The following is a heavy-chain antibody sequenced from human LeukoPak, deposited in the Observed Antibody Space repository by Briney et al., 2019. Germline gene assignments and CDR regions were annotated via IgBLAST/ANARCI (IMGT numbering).Heavy chain of an antibody. D-gene: IGHD6-19*01. V-gene: IGHV3-30*04. Sequence: GGSLRLSCAASGFTFSSYAMHWVRQAPGKGLEWVAVISYDGSNKYYADSVKGRFTISRDNSMNTLYLQMNSLRAEDTAIYYCASGYTSGPRVDVWGQGTTVTVS. CDR1: GFTFSSYA. J-gene: IGHJ6*02. CDR2: ISYDGSNK. CDR3: ASGYTSGPRVDV.